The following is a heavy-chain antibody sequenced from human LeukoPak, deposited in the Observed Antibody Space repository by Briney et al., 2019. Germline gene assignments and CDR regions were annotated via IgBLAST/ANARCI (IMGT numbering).Heavy chain of an antibody. CDR2: INHSGST. CDR1: GGSFSGYY. D-gene: IGHD1-14*01. J-gene: IGHJ4*02. CDR3: ARVPDEPRSQVPDY. Sequence: SETLSLTCAVYGGSFSGYYWSWIRQPPGKGLEWIGEINHSGSTNYNPSLKSRVTISVDTSKNQFSLKLSSVTAADTAVYYCARVPDEPRSQVPDYWGQGTLVTVSS. V-gene: IGHV4-34*01.